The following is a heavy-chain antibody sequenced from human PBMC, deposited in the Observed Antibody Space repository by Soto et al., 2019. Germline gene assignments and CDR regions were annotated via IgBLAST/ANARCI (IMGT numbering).Heavy chain of an antibody. D-gene: IGHD4-17*01. CDR2: VGGYNGKT. Sequence: QVQLVQYGAEVKRPGASVTVSCESSGYTFTNYGITWVRQAPGQGLEWMGWVGGYNGKTNYAPKFHDRVTMTRDTSTSTAYMDLRSLRYDDTAVYYCARGSGDYIKSVDYWGQGTLVTVSS. CDR3: ARGSGDYIKSVDY. V-gene: IGHV1-18*01. J-gene: IGHJ4*02. CDR1: GYTFTNYG.